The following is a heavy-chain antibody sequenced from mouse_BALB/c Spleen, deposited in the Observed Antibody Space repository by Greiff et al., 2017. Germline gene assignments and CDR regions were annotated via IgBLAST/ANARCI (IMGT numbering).Heavy chain of an antibody. D-gene: IGHD3-3*01. Sequence: EVMLVESGGGLVQPGGSMKLSCVASGFTFSNYWMNWVRQSPEKGLEWVAEIRLKSNNYATHYAESVKGRFTISRDDSKSSVYLQMNNLRAEDTGIYYCTRRGGREFDYWGQGTTLTVSS. CDR1: GFTFSNYW. V-gene: IGHV6-6*02. J-gene: IGHJ2*01. CDR2: IRLKSNNYAT. CDR3: TRRGGREFDY.